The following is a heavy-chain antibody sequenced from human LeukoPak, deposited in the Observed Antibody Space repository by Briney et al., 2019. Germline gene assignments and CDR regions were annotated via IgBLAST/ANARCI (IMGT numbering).Heavy chain of an antibody. D-gene: IGHD3-10*01. CDR2: ILPDGRDT. CDR1: GYTFAAHH. V-gene: IGHV1-2*02. J-gene: IGHJ4*02. Sequence: GASVKVSCKASGYTFAAHHIHWVRQAPGQGLEWMGWILPDGRDTKYSQKFQDRMTLTTDTSTNTAYMEFNRLIPDGTAVYYCSGRYGPGPVWGQGTLISASP. CDR3: SGRYGPGPV.